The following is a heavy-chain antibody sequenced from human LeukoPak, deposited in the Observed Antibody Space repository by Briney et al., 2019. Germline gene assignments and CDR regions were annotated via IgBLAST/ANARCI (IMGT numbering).Heavy chain of an antibody. D-gene: IGHD6-13*01. V-gene: IGHV1-18*01. J-gene: IGHJ4*02. CDR1: GGTFSSYA. CDR2: ISAYNGNT. Sequence: ASVKVSCKASGGTFSSYAIGWVRQAPGQGLEWMGWISAYNGNTNYAQKLQGRVTMTTDTSTSTAYMELRSLRSDDTAVYYCARGAAAGRSVYFDYWGQGTLVTVSS. CDR3: ARGAAAGRSVYFDY.